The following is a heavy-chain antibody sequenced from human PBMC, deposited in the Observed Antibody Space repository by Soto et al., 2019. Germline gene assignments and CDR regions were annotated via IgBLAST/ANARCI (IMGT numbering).Heavy chain of an antibody. V-gene: IGHV3-74*01. CDR2: INPGGSIT. CDR1: GFTFSSYW. Sequence: GGSLRLSCAASGFTFSSYWMHWVRQAPGKGLVWVSRINPGGSITAYADTVKGRFTISRDNAKNKLYLQMNSLRGDDTAVYYCARVPTGKYGVWNYWGQGTLVTV. J-gene: IGHJ4*02. D-gene: IGHD2-8*01. CDR3: ARVPTGKYGVWNY.